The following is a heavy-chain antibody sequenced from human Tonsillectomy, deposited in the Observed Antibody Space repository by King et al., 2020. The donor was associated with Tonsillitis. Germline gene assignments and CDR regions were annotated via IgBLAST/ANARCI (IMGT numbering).Heavy chain of an antibody. CDR2: INHSVIT. D-gene: IGHD5-24*01. CDR3: HLRAGYSFDAFDM. J-gene: IGHJ3*02. Sequence: VQLQQWGAGLLKPSETLSLTCAVYGGSFSAYYWSWIRQPPGKGLEWICEINHSVITNYNPSLNSLVTISVDTSRNQFPLKLSSVTAADTAVYYCHLRAGYSFDAFDMWGQGTLVTVSS. CDR1: GGSFSAYY. V-gene: IGHV4-34*01.